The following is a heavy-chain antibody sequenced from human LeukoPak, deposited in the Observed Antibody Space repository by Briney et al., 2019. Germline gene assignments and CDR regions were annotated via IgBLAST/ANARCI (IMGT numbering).Heavy chain of an antibody. CDR1: GYTFTSYG. D-gene: IGHD5-18*01. Sequence: ASVKVSCKASGYTFTSYGISWVRQAPGQGLEWMGWISAYNGNTNYAQKLQGRVTMTTDTSTSTAYMELRSLRSDDTAVYYCASVPQDTAMALSFEYWGQGTPVTVSS. J-gene: IGHJ4*02. CDR3: ASVPQDTAMALSFEY. CDR2: ISAYNGNT. V-gene: IGHV1-18*01.